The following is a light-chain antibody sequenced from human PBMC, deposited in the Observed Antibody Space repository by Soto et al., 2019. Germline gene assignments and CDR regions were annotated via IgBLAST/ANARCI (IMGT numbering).Light chain of an antibody. J-gene: IGLJ2*01. CDR3: CSYAGNLAV. CDR2: DVT. V-gene: IGLV2-8*01. Sequence: QSALTQPPSASGSPGQSVTISCTGTKNDIGVYDFVSWYQQHPGKAPKLMMSDVTKRPSGVPDRFSGSKSGNTASLTISGLQAEDEADYYCCSYAGNLAVFGGGTKLTVL. CDR1: KNDIGVYDF.